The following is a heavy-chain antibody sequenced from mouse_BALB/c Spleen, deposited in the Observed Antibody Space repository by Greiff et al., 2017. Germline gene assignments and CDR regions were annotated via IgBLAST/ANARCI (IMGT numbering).Heavy chain of an antibody. Sequence: EVKLMESGGGLVQPKGSLKLSCAASGFTFNTYAMNWVRQAPGKGLEWVARIRSKSNNYATYYADSVKDRFTISRDDSQSMLYLQMNNLKTEDTAMYYCVLSSYYYGSSYQGYFDVWGAGTTVTVSS. CDR2: IRSKSNNYAT. D-gene: IGHD1-1*01. J-gene: IGHJ1*01. CDR3: VLSSYYYGSSYQGYFDV. V-gene: IGHV10-1*02. CDR1: GFTFNTYA.